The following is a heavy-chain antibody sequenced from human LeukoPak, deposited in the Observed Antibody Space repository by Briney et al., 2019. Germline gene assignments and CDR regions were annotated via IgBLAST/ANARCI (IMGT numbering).Heavy chain of an antibody. Sequence: ASVKVSCKAFGYTFTSHGISWVRQAPGQGLEWMGWISAYNGNTDYAQKFQGRLTVAADASTSTAYMELRSLRSDDTAVYYCARGGPIVVVVAATQDWFDPWGQGTLVTVSS. CDR1: GYTFTSHG. D-gene: IGHD2-15*01. CDR2: ISAYNGNT. CDR3: ARGGPIVVVVAATQDWFDP. V-gene: IGHV1-18*01. J-gene: IGHJ5*02.